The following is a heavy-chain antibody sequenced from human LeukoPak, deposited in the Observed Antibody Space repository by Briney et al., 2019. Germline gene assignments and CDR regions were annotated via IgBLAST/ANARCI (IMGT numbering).Heavy chain of an antibody. CDR2: IYHSGST. J-gene: IGHJ3*02. V-gene: IGHV4-38-2*02. D-gene: IGHD6-13*01. CDR3: ARAALTTAAGTGGAFDI. CDR1: GYSISSGYY. Sequence: KSSETLSLTCTVSGYSISSGYYWGWIRPPPGKGLEWIGSIYHSGSTYYNPSLKSRVTISVDTSKNQFSLKLSSVTAADTAVYYCARAALTTAAGTGGAFDIWGQGTMVTVSS.